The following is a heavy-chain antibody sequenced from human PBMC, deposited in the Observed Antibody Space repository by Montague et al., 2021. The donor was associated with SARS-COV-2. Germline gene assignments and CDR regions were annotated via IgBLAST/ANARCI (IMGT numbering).Heavy chain of an antibody. Sequence: SETLSLTCTVSGGSITTDAYHWGWIRQSPGKGLEWIGTISYRDVTYYNPSLKTRVNIPVDTSRTHFSLTLRSVTAADTAVYPCARHVSTGTGRGFIDDWGQGTLVTVS. CDR1: GGSITTDAYH. V-gene: IGHV4-39*01. CDR2: ISYRDVT. CDR3: ARHVSTGTGRGFIDD. D-gene: IGHD1-1*01. J-gene: IGHJ1*01.